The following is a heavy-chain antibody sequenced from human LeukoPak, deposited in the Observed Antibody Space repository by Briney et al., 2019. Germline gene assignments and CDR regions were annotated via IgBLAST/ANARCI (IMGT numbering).Heavy chain of an antibody. CDR2: IYYSGST. CDR3: ARVAAAGTFDYYYGMDV. CDR1: GGSFSGYY. D-gene: IGHD6-13*01. V-gene: IGHV4-31*11. J-gene: IGHJ6*02. Sequence: SETLSLTCAVYGGSFSGYYWSWIRQHPGKGLEWIGYIYYSGSTYYNPSLKSRVTISVDTSKNQFSLKLSSVTAADTAVYYCARVAAAGTFDYYYGMDVWGQGTTVTVSS.